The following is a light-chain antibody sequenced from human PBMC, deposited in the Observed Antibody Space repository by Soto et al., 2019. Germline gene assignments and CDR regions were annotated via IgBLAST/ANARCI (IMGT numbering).Light chain of an antibody. J-gene: IGKJ2*01. Sequence: TPSPGTLSLSPGERATLSCRASQSVSSSYLVWHQQKPGKAPKLLIHAASSLQSGVPSRFSGSESGTDFTLTISSLQPEDFATYYCQQTYSSLYTFGQGTKVDNK. V-gene: IGKV1-39*01. CDR2: AAS. CDR1: QSVSSSY. CDR3: QQTYSSLYT.